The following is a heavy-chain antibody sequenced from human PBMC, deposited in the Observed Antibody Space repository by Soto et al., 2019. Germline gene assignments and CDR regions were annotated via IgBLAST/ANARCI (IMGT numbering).Heavy chain of an antibody. V-gene: IGHV3-21*01. CDR1: GFTFRSYS. D-gene: IGHD6-19*01. CDR2: ISSSSSYI. Sequence: VGSLRLSCAASGFTFRSYSMNCVLQSPGKGLEWVSSISSSSSYIYYADSVKGRFTISRDNAKNSLYLQMNSLRAEDTAVYYCASPGIAVTGAGDYWGQGTLVTVSS. J-gene: IGHJ4*02. CDR3: ASPGIAVTGAGDY.